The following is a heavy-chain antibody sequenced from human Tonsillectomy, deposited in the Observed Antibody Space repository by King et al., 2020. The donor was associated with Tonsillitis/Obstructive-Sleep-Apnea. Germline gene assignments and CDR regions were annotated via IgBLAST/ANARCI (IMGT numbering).Heavy chain of an antibody. J-gene: IGHJ4*02. Sequence: VQLVESGAEVKNPGESLKISCKGSGHSFTSYWIGWVRQMPGKGLEWMGIIYPGDSDTRYSPSFQGQVTISADKSISTAYLQWSSLKASDTAMYYCARRSSYCGGDCYSVDYWGQGTLVTVSS. CDR3: ARRSSYCGGDCYSVDY. D-gene: IGHD2-21*02. V-gene: IGHV5-51*03. CDR1: GHSFTSYW. CDR2: IYPGDSDT.